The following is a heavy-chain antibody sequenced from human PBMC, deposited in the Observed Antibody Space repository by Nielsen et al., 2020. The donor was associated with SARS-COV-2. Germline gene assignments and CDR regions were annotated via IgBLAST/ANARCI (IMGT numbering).Heavy chain of an antibody. Sequence: SETLSLTCAVYGGSFSGYYWSWIRQPPGKGLEWIGEINHSGSTNYNPSLKSRVTISVDTSKNQFSLKLSSVTAADTAVYYCAIVGATRSFGYWVQGTLVTVSS. CDR3: AIVGATRSFGY. CDR2: INHSGST. J-gene: IGHJ4*02. V-gene: IGHV4-34*01. D-gene: IGHD1-26*01. CDR1: GGSFSGYY.